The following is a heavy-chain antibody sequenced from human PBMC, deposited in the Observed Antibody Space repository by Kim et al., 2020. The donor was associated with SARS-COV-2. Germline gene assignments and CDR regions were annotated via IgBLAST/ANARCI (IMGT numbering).Heavy chain of an antibody. V-gene: IGHV1-69*13. CDR2: IIPIFGTA. Sequence: SVKVSCKASGGTFSSYAISWVRQAPGQGLEWMGGIIPIFGTANYAQEFQGRVTITADESTSTAYMELSSLRSEDTAVYYCARDSPNYGSGSWYFDYWGQGTLVTVSS. CDR1: GGTFSSYA. J-gene: IGHJ4*02. CDR3: ARDSPNYGSGSWYFDY. D-gene: IGHD3-10*01.